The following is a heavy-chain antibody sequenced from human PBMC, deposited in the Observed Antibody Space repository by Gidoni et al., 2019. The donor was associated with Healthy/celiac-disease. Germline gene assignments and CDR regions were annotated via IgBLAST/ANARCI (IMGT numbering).Heavy chain of an antibody. CDR2: ISSSSSYI. V-gene: IGHV3-21*01. J-gene: IGHJ6*02. D-gene: IGHD3-16*01. CDR1: GFTFSSYS. CDR3: ARVGLGIHYGMDV. Sequence: AASGFTFSSYSMNWVRQAPGKGLEWVSSISSSSSYIYYADSVKGRFTISRDNAKNSLYLQMNSLRAEDTAVYYCARVGLGIHYGMDVWGQGTTVTVSS.